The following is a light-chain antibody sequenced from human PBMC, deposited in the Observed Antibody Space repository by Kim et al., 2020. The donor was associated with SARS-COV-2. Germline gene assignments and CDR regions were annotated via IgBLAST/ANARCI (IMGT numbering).Light chain of an antibody. CDR3: QQYGSSPLT. J-gene: IGKJ4*01. CDR2: GTS. V-gene: IGKV3-20*01. CDR1: QSISSNQ. Sequence: SPGDRATLSCRASQSISSNQLAWYQQKRGQTPRLLIYGTSNRATGIPDRFSGSGSGTDFTLTISRLEPEDFAVYYCQQYGSSPLTFGGGTKVDIK.